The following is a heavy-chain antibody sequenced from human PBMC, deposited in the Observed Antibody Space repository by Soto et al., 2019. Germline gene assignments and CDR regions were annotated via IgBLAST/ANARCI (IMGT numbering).Heavy chain of an antibody. J-gene: IGHJ6*02. Sequence: QVQLVQSGAEVKKPGSSVKVSCKAPGGTRRSYGINWVRQAPGQELQWMGGTIPIFGSANYAPKFQGRVTLSADESTSTAVMEVSSLRSGDTAVYYCAGTREIPYFHGMDVWGQGTTVTVSS. CDR2: TIPIFGSA. CDR1: GGTRRSYG. V-gene: IGHV1-69*01. CDR3: AGTREIPYFHGMDV. D-gene: IGHD2-2*02.